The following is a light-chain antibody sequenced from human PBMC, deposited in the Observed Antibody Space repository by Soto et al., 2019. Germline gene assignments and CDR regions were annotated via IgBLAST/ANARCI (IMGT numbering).Light chain of an antibody. Sequence: ELVMPHSPATLSVSLGCRASLSFSASQSISDTLAWYQKKPGQAPRLLIHGASTRAPGFPARFSGSGSGTDFTLTSSSLQSEDFAVYYCQQYNNWPWTFGQGTKVDIK. CDR2: GAS. CDR3: QQYNNWPWT. CDR1: QSISDT. V-gene: IGKV3-15*01. J-gene: IGKJ1*01.